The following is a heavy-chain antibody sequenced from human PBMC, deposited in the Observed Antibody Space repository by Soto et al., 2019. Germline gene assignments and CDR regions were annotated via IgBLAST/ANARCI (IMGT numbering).Heavy chain of an antibody. J-gene: IGHJ4*02. CDR1: GGTFSSYA. D-gene: IGHD3-22*01. CDR3: ARVPSSPYYYDSSGYSDY. Sequence: GASVKVSCKASGGTFSSYAISWVRQAPGQGLEWMGGIIPIFGTANYAQKFQGRVTITADESTSTAYMELSSLRSEDTAVYYCARVPSSPYYYDSSGYSDYWGQGTLVTVSS. V-gene: IGHV1-69*13. CDR2: IIPIFGTA.